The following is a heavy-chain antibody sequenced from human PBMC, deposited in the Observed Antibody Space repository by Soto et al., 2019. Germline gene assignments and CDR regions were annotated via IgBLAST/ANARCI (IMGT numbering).Heavy chain of an antibody. D-gene: IGHD6-13*01. CDR2: IYPGDSDT. CDR1: GYSITSYW. Sequence: PGESLKISCKGSGYSITSYWIGWVRQMPGKGLEWMGIIYPGDSDTRYSPSFQGQVTISADRSISTAYLQWSSLKASDTAMYYCARRYSSSWYSYYYYGMDVWGQGTTVTVSS. V-gene: IGHV5-51*01. J-gene: IGHJ6*02. CDR3: ARRYSSSWYSYYYYGMDV.